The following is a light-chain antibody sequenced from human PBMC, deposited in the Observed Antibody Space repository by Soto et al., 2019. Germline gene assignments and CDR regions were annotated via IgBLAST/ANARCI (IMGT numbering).Light chain of an antibody. CDR1: QSISSW. CDR3: QQRNT. J-gene: IGKJ2*01. Sequence: DIQMTQSPSTLSASVGDRVTITCRASQSISSWLAWYQQKPGKAPKLLIYDASSLESGVPSRFSGSGSGTEFTLAISSLQPAEFATYYCQQRNTFGQGTKLEIK. V-gene: IGKV1-5*01. CDR2: DAS.